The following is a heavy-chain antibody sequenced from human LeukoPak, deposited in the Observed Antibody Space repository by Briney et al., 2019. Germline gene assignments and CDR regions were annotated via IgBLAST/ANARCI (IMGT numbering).Heavy chain of an antibody. J-gene: IGHJ4*02. CDR2: IYYSGST. CDR3: ASNYYGSGSLDY. V-gene: IGHV4-59*08. Sequence: SETLSLTCSVSGGSISSYYWSWIRQPPGKGLEWIGYIYYSGSTNYNPSLKSRVTISVDTCKNQFSLKLSSVTAADTAVYYCASNYYGSGSLDYWGQGNLVTVSS. D-gene: IGHD3-10*01. CDR1: GGSISSYY.